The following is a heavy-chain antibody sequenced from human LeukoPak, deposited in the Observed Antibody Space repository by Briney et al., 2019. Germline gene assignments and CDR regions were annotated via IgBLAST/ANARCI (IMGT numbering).Heavy chain of an antibody. CDR3: AKDQTHYYYYYYMDV. Sequence: ASVKVSCKASGYTFTGYYMHWVRQAPGQGLEWMGWINPNSGGTNYAQKFQGRVTMTRDTSISTAYMELSRLRSDDTAIYYCAKDQTHYYYYYYMDVWGKGTTVTVSS. CDR1: GYTFTGYY. V-gene: IGHV1-2*02. CDR2: INPNSGGT. J-gene: IGHJ6*03.